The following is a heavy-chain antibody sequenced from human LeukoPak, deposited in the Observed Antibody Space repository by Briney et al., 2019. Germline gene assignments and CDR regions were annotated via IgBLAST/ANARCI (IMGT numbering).Heavy chain of an antibody. CDR1: GGTFSSYA. J-gene: IGHJ4*02. CDR3: ARGAPGSSCSGGSCPYFDF. Sequence: SVKVSCKASGGTFSSYAISWVRQAPGQGLEWMGGIIPIFGTANYAQKFQGRVTITADESTSTAYMELSSLRSEDTAVYYCARGAPGSSCSGGSCPYFDFWGQGTLVSVSS. D-gene: IGHD2-15*01. CDR2: IIPIFGTA. V-gene: IGHV1-69*13.